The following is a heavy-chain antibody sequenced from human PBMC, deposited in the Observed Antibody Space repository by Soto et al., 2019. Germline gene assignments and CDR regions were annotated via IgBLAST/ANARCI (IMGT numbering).Heavy chain of an antibody. D-gene: IGHD1-26*01. CDR1: GGSISGGGYY. CDR3: ARASVASRSKSGSYRGYFDY. V-gene: IGHV4-31*03. CDR2: IYYSGST. J-gene: IGHJ4*02. Sequence: PSETLSLTCTVSGGSISGGGYYWSWIRQHPGKSLEWIGYIYYSGSTCYNPSLKSRVTISVDTSKNQFSLKLSSVTAADTAVYYCARASVASRSKSGSYRGYFDYWGQGTQVTVSS.